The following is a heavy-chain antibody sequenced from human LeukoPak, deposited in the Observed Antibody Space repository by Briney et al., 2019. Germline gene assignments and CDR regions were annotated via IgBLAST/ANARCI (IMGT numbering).Heavy chain of an antibody. CDR2: IYYSGNT. Sequence: PSETLSLICSVSGGSISSYYWSWVRQPPGKGLEWIGDIYYSGNTNYIPSLKSRVTISVDTSKNQFSLKLSSVTAADTAVYYCARSIAAAGTPFDYWGQGTLVTVSS. J-gene: IGHJ4*02. D-gene: IGHD6-13*01. V-gene: IGHV4-59*01. CDR3: ARSIAAAGTPFDY. CDR1: GGSISSYY.